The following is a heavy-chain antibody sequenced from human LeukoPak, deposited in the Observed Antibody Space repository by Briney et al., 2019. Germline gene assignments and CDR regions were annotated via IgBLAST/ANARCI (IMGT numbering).Heavy chain of an antibody. D-gene: IGHD3-10*01. Sequence: ASVKVSCKASGYTFTIYGISWVRQAPGQGLEWMGWISAYNGNTNYAQKLQGRVTMTTDTSTSTAYMELRSLRSDDTAVYYCARDIRLRLLWFGEIPPFDPWGQGTLVTVSS. CDR2: ISAYNGNT. V-gene: IGHV1-18*04. CDR3: ARDIRLRLLWFGEIPPFDP. J-gene: IGHJ5*02. CDR1: GYTFTIYG.